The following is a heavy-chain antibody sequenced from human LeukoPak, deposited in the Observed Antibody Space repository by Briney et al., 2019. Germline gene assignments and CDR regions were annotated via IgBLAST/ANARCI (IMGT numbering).Heavy chain of an antibody. D-gene: IGHD5-18*01. Sequence: SETLSLTCTVSGGSISSYYWSWIRQPPGKGPEWIGYIYYSGSTNYNPSLKSRVTISVDTSKNQFSLKLSSVTAADTAVYYCARGIQPWSNWFDPWGQGTLVTVSS. V-gene: IGHV4-59*01. CDR2: IYYSGST. CDR3: ARGIQPWSNWFDP. CDR1: GGSISSYY. J-gene: IGHJ5*02.